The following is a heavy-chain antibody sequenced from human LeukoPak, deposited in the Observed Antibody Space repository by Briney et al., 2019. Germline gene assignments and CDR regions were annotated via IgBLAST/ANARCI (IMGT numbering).Heavy chain of an antibody. J-gene: IGHJ6*02. V-gene: IGHV3-64D*06. CDR3: VRSSGSMDV. D-gene: IGHD3-10*01. Sequence: GGSLTLSCSASGFIFSSYAMYWVRPAPGKGLEYVSAISNNGGTTYYADSVKGRFTISRDNSKNTLYLQMSSLRPEDTAVYYCVRSSGSMDVWGQGTTVTVSS. CDR1: GFIFSSYA. CDR2: ISNNGGTT.